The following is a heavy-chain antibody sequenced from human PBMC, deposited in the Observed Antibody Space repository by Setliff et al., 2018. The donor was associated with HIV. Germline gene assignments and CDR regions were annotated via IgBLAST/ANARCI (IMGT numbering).Heavy chain of an antibody. V-gene: IGHV4-39*02. CDR2: FHYGGTP. CDR1: GDSVSNDNYY. Sequence: SETLSLTCAVSGDSVSNDNYYWGWIRQPPGKGLEWIGSFHYGGTPNYNPSLRGRVDISVDTSKNYFSLRLTSVTAADTAAYYCASPSDYYENSGLDYWGQGKLVTVTS. CDR3: ASPSDYYENSGLDY. D-gene: IGHD3-22*01. J-gene: IGHJ4*02.